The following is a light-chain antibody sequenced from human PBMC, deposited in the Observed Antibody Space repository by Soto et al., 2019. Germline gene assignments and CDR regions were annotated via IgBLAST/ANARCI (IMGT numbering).Light chain of an antibody. V-gene: IGLV1-40*01. Sequence: QPVLTQPPSVSGAPGQRVTISCTGSSSNIGAGYDVHWYQQLPGTAPKLLIYGNSNRPSGVPDRFSGSKSGTSASLAITGLQAEDEADYYCQSYDSSLRFVVFGGGTKLTVL. CDR2: GNS. J-gene: IGLJ2*01. CDR3: QSYDSSLRFVV. CDR1: SSNIGAGYD.